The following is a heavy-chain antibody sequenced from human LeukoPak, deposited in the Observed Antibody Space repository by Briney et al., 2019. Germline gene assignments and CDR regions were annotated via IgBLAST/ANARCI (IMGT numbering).Heavy chain of an antibody. CDR1: GFTFSSYS. CDR2: ISSRSTYI. CDR3: AREPTAMIL. V-gene: IGHV3-21*01. Sequence: PGGSLRLSCAASGFTFSSYSMNWVRQTPGKGLEWVSSISSRSTYIYYADSVKGRLTISRDNAKNSLYLQMNSLRAEDTAVYYCAREPTAMILWGQGTLVTVSS. D-gene: IGHD5-18*01. J-gene: IGHJ4*02.